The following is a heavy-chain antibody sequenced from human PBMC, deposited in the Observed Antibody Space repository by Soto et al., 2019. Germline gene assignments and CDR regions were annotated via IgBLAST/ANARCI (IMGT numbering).Heavy chain of an antibody. J-gene: IGHJ6*02. V-gene: IGHV4-59*01. CDR3: ARLAIFGVANTYYGMDV. CDR2: IYYSGST. CDR1: GGSISRYY. D-gene: IGHD3-3*01. Sequence: SETLSLTCTVSGGSISRYYWSWIRQPPGKGLEWIGYIYYSGSTNYNRSLKSRVTISVDTSKNQFSLKLSSVTAADTAVYYCARLAIFGVANTYYGMDVWGQGTTVTVSS.